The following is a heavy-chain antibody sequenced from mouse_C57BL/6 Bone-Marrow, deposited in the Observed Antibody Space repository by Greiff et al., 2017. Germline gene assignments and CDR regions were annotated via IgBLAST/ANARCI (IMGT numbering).Heavy chain of an antibody. J-gene: IGHJ2*01. Sequence: EVMLVESGGGLVQPGGSMKLSCAASGFTFSDAWMDWVRQSPEKGLEWVAEIRNKANNHATYYAESVKGRFTISRDDSKSSVYLQMNSLRAEDTGIYYCTRPIWNYFDYWGQGTTLTVSS. CDR2: IRNKANNHAT. CDR1: GFTFSDAW. CDR3: TRPIWNYFDY. V-gene: IGHV6-6*01. D-gene: IGHD1-1*02.